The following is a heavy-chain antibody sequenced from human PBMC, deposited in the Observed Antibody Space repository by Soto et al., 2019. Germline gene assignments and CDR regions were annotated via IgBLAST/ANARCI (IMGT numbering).Heavy chain of an antibody. CDR2: ITTAGDT. CDR3: EREWHGGSYGREV. Sequence: GGSLRLSCASSGFTFSNYDMHLVRQVTGKGLEWVSGITTAGDTYYPGSVKGRFTISREKAKNSLYLQMNSLSAGDTAVYYCEREWHGGSYGREVGGQGTTVTVPS. CDR1: GFTFSNYD. J-gene: IGHJ6*02. D-gene: IGHD5-12*01. V-gene: IGHV3-13*01.